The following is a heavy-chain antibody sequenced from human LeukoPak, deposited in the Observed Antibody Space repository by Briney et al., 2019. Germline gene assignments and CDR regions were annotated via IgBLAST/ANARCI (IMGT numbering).Heavy chain of an antibody. CDR1: RYRFSSYW. D-gene: IGHD3-3*01. CDR3: ARHNAESVTIFGVVTQGFDP. J-gene: IGHJ5*02. CDR2: VFPGDSET. V-gene: IGHV5-51*01. Sequence: GESLKISCRGSRYRFSSYWIGWVRQMPGKGLEWMGIVFPGDSETRYSPSFQGQVTISADKSVSTAYLQWSRLKASDTAMYYCARHNAESVTIFGVVTQGFDPWGQGTLVTVSS.